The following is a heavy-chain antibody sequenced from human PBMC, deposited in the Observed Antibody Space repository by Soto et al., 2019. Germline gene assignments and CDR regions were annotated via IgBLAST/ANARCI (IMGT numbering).Heavy chain of an antibody. D-gene: IGHD2-8*01. V-gene: IGHV4-39*01. Sequence: SETLSLTCTVSGGSIASTSYYWGWIRQPPGKGLEWIGSIYYSGSTYYNPSLKSRVTISVDTSKNQFSLRLTSVTAEDTAVYYCARHEGNGNVWPLDYWGQGILVTVSS. CDR2: IYYSGST. CDR3: ARHEGNGNVWPLDY. CDR1: GGSIASTSYY. J-gene: IGHJ4*02.